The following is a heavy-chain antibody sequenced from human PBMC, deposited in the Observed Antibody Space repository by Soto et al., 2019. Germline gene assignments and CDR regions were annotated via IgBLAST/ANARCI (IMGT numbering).Heavy chain of an antibody. J-gene: IGHJ4*02. CDR2: IKTDGGST. Sequence: EVQLVESGGGLVQPGGSLRLSCAASGFTFSNYWMHWVRQAPGEGLVWVSRIKTDGGSTGYADSVKGRSTISRDNAKNKRNVQKNRRMFEDAAVYYGGGVGGGHYEFDYWGQGTLVTVSS. V-gene: IGHV3-74*01. D-gene: IGHD3-16*01. CDR1: GFTFSNYW. CDR3: GGVGGGHYEFDY.